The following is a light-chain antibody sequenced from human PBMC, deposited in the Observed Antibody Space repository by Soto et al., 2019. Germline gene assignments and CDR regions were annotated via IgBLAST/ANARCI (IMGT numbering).Light chain of an antibody. V-gene: IGKV1-5*01. CDR2: DAS. CDR3: QQYYNYPRT. Sequence: DIQMTQSPSTLSASVGDRVTISCRASQSISGWLAWYQQKPGKAPKLLIYDASSLESGVPSRFSGTRSGTEFTLTITSLQPDDFATYYCQQYYNYPRTFGQGTKVDIK. J-gene: IGKJ1*01. CDR1: QSISGW.